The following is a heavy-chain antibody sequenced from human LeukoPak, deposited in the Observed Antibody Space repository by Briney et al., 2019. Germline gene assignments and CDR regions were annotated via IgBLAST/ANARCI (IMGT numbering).Heavy chain of an antibody. J-gene: IGHJ4*02. CDR1: GDSISSGSDYF. Sequence: SETLSLTCTVSGDSISSGSDYFWDGIRQPPGKGLEWIGDIHYTGTTDYNPSLKSRVTISVDTSRNQFSLKLTSVTATDAAVYYCARHGRHGDYSYWGQGTLVTVSS. CDR3: ARHGRHGDYSY. D-gene: IGHD4-17*01. V-gene: IGHV4-39*01. CDR2: IHYTGTT.